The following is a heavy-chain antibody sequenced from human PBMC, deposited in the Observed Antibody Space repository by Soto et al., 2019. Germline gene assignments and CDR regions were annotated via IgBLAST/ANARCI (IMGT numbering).Heavy chain of an antibody. CDR1: GDTFSSYA. J-gene: IGHJ6*02. CDR2: IIPVLGTT. CDR3: ARRRYCGYDCYHKHYYGMDV. D-gene: IGHD2-21*01. Sequence: QVQLVQSGAELKKTGSSVKVSCRASGDTFSSYAVNWVRQAPGRGLEWMGRIIPVLGTTDYAHNFTGRVRITAEKSATTAYMELSSLRSEDPAVYYCARRRYCGYDCYHKHYYGMDVWGQGTTVSVAS. V-gene: IGHV1-69*08.